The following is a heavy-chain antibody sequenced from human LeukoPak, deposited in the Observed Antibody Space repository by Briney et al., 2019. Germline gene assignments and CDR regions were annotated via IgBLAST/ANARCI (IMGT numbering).Heavy chain of an antibody. D-gene: IGHD2-2*01. CDR1: GGSISSSSYY. Sequence: SETLSLTCTVSGGSISSSSYYWGWIRQPPGKGLEWIGSIYYSGSTYYNPSLKSRVTISVDTSKNQFSLKLSSVTAADTAVYYCARVPAAIGYYYYMDVWGKGTTVTVSS. CDR3: ARVPAAIGYYYYMDV. V-gene: IGHV4-39*07. CDR2: IYYSGST. J-gene: IGHJ6*03.